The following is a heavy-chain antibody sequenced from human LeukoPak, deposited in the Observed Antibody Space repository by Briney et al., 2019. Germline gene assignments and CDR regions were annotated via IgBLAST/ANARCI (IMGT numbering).Heavy chain of an antibody. V-gene: IGHV4-59*01. CDR2: IYYSGST. J-gene: IGHJ6*02. D-gene: IGHD5/OR15-5a*01. CDR3: AREGMSYYYGMDV. Sequence: TSETLSLTCTVSGGSISSYYWSWIRQPPGKGLEWIGYIYYSGSTNYNPSLKSRVTISVDTSKNQFSLKLSSVTAADTAVYYCAREGMSYYYGMDVWGQGTTVTVSS. CDR1: GGSISSYY.